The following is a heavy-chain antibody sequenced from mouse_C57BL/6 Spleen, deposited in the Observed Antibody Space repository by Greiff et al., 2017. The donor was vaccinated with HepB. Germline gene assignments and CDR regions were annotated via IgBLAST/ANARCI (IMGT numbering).Heavy chain of an antibody. CDR3: ASGGIRTTGGDYAMDY. CDR1: GYTFTDYY. D-gene: IGHD2-14*01. Sequence: EVQLQQSGPELVKPGASVKISCKASGYTFTDYYMNWVKQSHGKSLEWIGDINPNNGGTSYNQKFKGKATLTVDKSSSTAYMELRSLTSEDSAVYYCASGGIRTTGGDYAMDYWGQGTSVTVSS. CDR2: INPNNGGT. V-gene: IGHV1-26*01. J-gene: IGHJ4*01.